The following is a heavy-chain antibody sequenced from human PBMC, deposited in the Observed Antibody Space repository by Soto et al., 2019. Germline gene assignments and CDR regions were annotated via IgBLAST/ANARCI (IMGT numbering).Heavy chain of an antibody. CDR3: ARDDGGPYDR. CDR2: IYYSGST. J-gene: IGHJ4*01. Sequence: SETLSLTCTVSGAPITINDWSWIRQAPGKGLEWIGYIYYSGSTTYNPSLKSRVTMSADTSKDQFSLKLNSVTAADTAVYYCARDDGGPYDRWGPGSLVTVSS. V-gene: IGHV4-59*01. CDR1: GAPITIND. D-gene: IGHD2-15*01.